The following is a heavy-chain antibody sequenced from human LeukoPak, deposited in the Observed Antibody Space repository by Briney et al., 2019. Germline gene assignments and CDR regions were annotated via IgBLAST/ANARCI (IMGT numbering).Heavy chain of an antibody. V-gene: IGHV4-34*01. CDR1: GGSFSGYY. J-gene: IGHJ4*02. D-gene: IGHD3-3*01. CDR3: ARGLRFFGVVSYFDY. CDR2: INHSGST. Sequence: SETLSLTCAVYGGSFSGYYWSWIRQPPGKGLEWIGEINHSGSTNYNPSLKSRVTISVDTSKNQFSLKLSSVTAADTAVYYCARGLRFFGVVSYFDYWGQGTLVTVSS.